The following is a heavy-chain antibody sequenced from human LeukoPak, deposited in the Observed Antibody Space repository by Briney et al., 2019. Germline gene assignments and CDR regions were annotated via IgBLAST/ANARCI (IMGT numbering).Heavy chain of an antibody. D-gene: IGHD5-18*01. J-gene: IGHJ3*02. CDR2: INHSGST. CDR3: ARARGYSYGPDAFDI. Sequence: SETLSLTCAVYGGSFSGYYWSWIRQPPGKGLEWIGEINHSGSTNYNPSRKSRVTISVDTSKNQFSLKLSSVTAANTAVYYCARARGYSYGPDAFDIWGQGTMVTVSS. V-gene: IGHV4-34*01. CDR1: GGSFSGYY.